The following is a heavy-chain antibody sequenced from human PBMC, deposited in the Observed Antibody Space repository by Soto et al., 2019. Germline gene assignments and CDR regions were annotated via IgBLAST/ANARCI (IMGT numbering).Heavy chain of an antibody. CDR2: ISNSNNYT. V-gene: IGHV3-11*05. Sequence: GGSLRLSCAASGFNFRDYYMSWIRQAPGKGLEWVSYISNSNNYTNYADSVKGRFTISRDNAKNSLYLQMNSLRAEDTAVYYCARDLEDFGDSILDSWGQGSLVTVSS. J-gene: IGHJ4*02. CDR1: GFNFRDYY. D-gene: IGHD4-17*01. CDR3: ARDLEDFGDSILDS.